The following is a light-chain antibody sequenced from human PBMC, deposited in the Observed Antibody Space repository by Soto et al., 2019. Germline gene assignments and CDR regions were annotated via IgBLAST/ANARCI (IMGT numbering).Light chain of an antibody. CDR2: DAS. CDR3: QQYMSYS. V-gene: IGKV1D-16*01. Sequence: DIQMTQSPSSVSASVGDRVTITCRASQGISSWLAWYQQKPEKAPKLVIYDASSLESGVPSRFSGSGSGTEFTLTISSLQPDDFATYYCQQYMSYSFGQGTKVDIK. CDR1: QGISSW. J-gene: IGKJ1*01.